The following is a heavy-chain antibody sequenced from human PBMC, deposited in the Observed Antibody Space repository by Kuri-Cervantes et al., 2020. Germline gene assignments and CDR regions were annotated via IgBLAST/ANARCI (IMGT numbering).Heavy chain of an antibody. CDR3: ASISHHSGYYYGSGSVNPAFDY. Sequence: GGSLSLTCAASGFTFSSYAMHWVRQAPGKGLEWVAVISYDGSNKYYADSVKGRFTISRDNSKNTLYLQMNSLRAEDTAVYYCASISHHSGYYYGSGSVNPAFDYWGQGTLVTVSS. CDR1: GFTFSSYA. CDR2: ISYDGSNK. J-gene: IGHJ4*02. V-gene: IGHV3-30-3*01. D-gene: IGHD3-10*01.